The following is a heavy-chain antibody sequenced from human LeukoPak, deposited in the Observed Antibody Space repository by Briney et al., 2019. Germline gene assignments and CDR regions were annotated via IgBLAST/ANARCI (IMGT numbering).Heavy chain of an antibody. CDR1: GGSISDYY. CDR2: INHSGST. CDR3: ARIGYDISGYTHKRDF. J-gene: IGHJ4*02. V-gene: IGHV4-34*01. Sequence: SETLSLTCAFYGGSISDYYWSWIRQPPGKGLEWIGEINHSGSTTYNPSLKSRVTISVDTSKSQFSLKLTSVTAADTAVYYCARIGYDISGYTHKRDFWGQGTLVTVSS. D-gene: IGHD3-22*01.